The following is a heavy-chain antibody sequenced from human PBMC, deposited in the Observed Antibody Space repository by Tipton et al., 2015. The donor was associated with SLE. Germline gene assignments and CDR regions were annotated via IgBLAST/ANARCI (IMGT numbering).Heavy chain of an antibody. D-gene: IGHD5-18*01. CDR1: GFTFSDCG. V-gene: IGHV3-30*12. CDR2: VRYDGSQT. Sequence: SLRLSCAASGFTFSDCGMHWVRQAPGKGLEWVAFVRYDGSQTYYADSVKGRVAISRDNAKNSLCLQMKSLRAEDTALYYCARDRDTAMVTGWLDPWGQGTLVTVSS. J-gene: IGHJ5*02. CDR3: ARDRDTAMVTGWLDP.